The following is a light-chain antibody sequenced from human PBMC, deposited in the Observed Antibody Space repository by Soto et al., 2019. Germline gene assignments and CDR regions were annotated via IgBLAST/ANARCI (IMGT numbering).Light chain of an antibody. CDR1: SSNIGAGYD. CDR3: QSYDSSLSAVV. CDR2: DNS. J-gene: IGLJ2*01. V-gene: IGLV1-40*01. Sequence: QPVLTQPTSVSGAPGQRVTISCTGRSSNIGAGYDVHWYQQLPGTAPKLLIYDNSNRPSGVPDRFSGSKSGTSASLAITGLQAEDEADYYCQSYDSSLSAVVFGGGTKLTVL.